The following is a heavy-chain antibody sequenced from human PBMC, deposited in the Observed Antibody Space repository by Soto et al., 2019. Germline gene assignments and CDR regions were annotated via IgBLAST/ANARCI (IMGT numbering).Heavy chain of an antibody. CDR2: IIPIFGTA. D-gene: IGHD6-13*01. CDR3: ANPGSGIAAAGAYYYYGMDV. V-gene: IGHV1-69*01. CDR1: GGTFSSYA. Sequence: SVKVSCKASGGTFSSYAISWVRQAPGQGLEWMGGIIPIFGTANYAQKFQGRVTITADESTSTAYMELSSLRSEDTAVYYCANPGSGIAAAGAYYYYGMDVWGQGTTVNVSS. J-gene: IGHJ6*02.